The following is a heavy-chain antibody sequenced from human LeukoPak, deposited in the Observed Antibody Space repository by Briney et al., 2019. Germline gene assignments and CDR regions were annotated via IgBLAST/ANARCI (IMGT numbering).Heavy chain of an antibody. CDR1: GGSISSYY. CDR3: AGRLWRRDGYNLSAFDI. D-gene: IGHD5-24*01. CDR2: IYYSGST. V-gene: IGHV4-59*01. Sequence: PSETLSLTCTVSGGSISSYYWNRIRPPPGKGLEWIGYIYYSGSTNYNPSLKSRVTISVDTSKNQFSLKLSSVTAADTAVYYCAGRLWRRDGYNLSAFDIWGQGTMVTVSS. J-gene: IGHJ3*02.